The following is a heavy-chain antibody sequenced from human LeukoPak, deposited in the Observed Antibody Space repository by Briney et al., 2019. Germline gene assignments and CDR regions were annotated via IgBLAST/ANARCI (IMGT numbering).Heavy chain of an antibody. Sequence: SQTLSITCTVSGGSISSGGYCWSWIRQHPGKGLEWIGYIYYSGSTYYNPSLKSRVTISVDTSKNQFSLKLSSVTAADTAVYYCARVDCTNGVCYAFDYWGQGTLVTVSS. CDR2: IYYSGST. V-gene: IGHV4-31*03. D-gene: IGHD2-8*01. CDR3: ARVDCTNGVCYAFDY. CDR1: GGSISSGGYC. J-gene: IGHJ4*02.